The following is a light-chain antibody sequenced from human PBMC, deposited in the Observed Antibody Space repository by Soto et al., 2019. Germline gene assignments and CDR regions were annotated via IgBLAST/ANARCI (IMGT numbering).Light chain of an antibody. V-gene: IGKV3-20*01. J-gene: IGKJ5*01. Sequence: ELVFTQPPGTLSLSPGARATLSCRARQSVSNNYLAWYQQKPGQAPRLIIYGASKRATGIPDRFSGIVSGTDFTLTICRLETEDFASYDGQQYGSSPPITFCQGTRLEIK. CDR1: QSVSNNY. CDR3: QQYGSSPPIT. CDR2: GAS.